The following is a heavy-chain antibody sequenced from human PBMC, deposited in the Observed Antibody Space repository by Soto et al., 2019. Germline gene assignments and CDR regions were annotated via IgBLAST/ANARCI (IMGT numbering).Heavy chain of an antibody. CDR3: ARSSGYYYLEY. Sequence: QGQLVQSGAEVKKPGASVKVSCKASGYTFTHYAMHWVRQAPGQRLEWMGLINAGNGNTKYSQQFKGRVTITRDTSASRAYMELSSLRSEETAVYYCARSSGYYYLEYWGQGTLVTVSS. CDR1: GYTFTHYA. J-gene: IGHJ4*02. CDR2: INAGNGNT. V-gene: IGHV1-3*01. D-gene: IGHD3-22*01.